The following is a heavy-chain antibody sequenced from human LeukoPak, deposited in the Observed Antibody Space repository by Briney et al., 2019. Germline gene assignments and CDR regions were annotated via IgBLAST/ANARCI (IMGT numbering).Heavy chain of an antibody. J-gene: IGHJ4*02. CDR1: GFTFSSDW. CDR3: ARGYKYGHGVFDS. CDR2: INSDGRST. V-gene: IGHV3-74*01. Sequence: GRSLRLPHAACGFTFSSDWMHWARQAPGKGLVWVSRINSDGRSTIYADFVKGRFNICRDNDKNTLDLQMNSLRAEDTAVYYCARGYKYGHGVFDSWGQGTLVTVSS. D-gene: IGHD5-18*01.